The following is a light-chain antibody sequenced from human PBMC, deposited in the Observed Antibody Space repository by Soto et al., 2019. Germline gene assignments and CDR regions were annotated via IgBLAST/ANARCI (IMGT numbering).Light chain of an antibody. CDR3: QQYGSSPPWT. V-gene: IGKV3-20*01. CDR2: GAS. Sequence: EIALTQSPGTLCLSPGERATLSCRASQSVSSSYLAWYQQKPGQAPRLLIYGASSRATGIPDRFSGSGSGTDFTLTISSLEPEDFAVYYCQQYGSSPPWTFGQGTRVESK. J-gene: IGKJ1*01. CDR1: QSVSSSY.